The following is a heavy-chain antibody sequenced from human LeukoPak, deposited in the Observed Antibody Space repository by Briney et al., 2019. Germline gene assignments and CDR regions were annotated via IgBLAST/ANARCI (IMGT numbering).Heavy chain of an antibody. CDR3: ARTDDYNSCYFVY. CDR1: GFTFSSYA. Sequence: PGRSLRLSCAASGFTFSSYAMHWVRQAPGKGLEWVAVISYDGSNKYYADSVKGRFTISRDNSKNTLYLQMNSLRAEDTAVYYCARTDDYNSCYFVYWGQGTLVTVSS. J-gene: IGHJ4*02. CDR2: ISYDGSNK. D-gene: IGHD5-24*01. V-gene: IGHV3-30-3*01.